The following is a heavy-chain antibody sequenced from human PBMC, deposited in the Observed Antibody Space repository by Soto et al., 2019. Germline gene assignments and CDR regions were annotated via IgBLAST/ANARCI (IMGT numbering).Heavy chain of an antibody. V-gene: IGHV5-10-1*01. J-gene: IGHJ5*02. CDR1: GYRVTSYW. CDR3: ARHAGGRYNWFDP. CDR2: IDPSDSYT. Sequence: PGASLKISCKGSGYRVTSYWISWVRQMPGKGLEWMGRIDPSDSYTNYSPSFQGHVTISADKSISTAYLQWSSLKASDTAMYYCARHAGGRYNWFDPWGQGTLVTVSS. D-gene: IGHD6-19*01.